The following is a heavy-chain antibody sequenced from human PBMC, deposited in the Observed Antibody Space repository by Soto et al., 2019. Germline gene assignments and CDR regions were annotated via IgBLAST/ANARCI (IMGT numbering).Heavy chain of an antibody. CDR3: ARLVGFWSGYYRTGVGPYFDY. D-gene: IGHD3-3*01. CDR1: GFTFSDYY. CDR2: ISSSGSTI. V-gene: IGHV3-11*01. J-gene: IGHJ4*02. Sequence: QVQLVESGGGLVKPGGSLRLSCAASGFTFSDYYMSWIRQAPGKGLEWVSYISSSGSTIYYADSVKGRFTISRDNAKNSLYLQMNSLRAEDTAVYYCARLVGFWSGYYRTGVGPYFDYWGQGTLVTVSS.